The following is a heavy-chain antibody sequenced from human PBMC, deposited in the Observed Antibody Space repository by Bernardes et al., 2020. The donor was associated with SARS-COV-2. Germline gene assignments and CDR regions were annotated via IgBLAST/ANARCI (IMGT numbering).Heavy chain of an antibody. CDR2: IYHSGTT. V-gene: IGHV4-39*01. Sequence: ETLSLTCTVSGGAISRSIYYWGWIRQPPGKGLEWIGSIYHSGTTYYNPSLKSRVTISIDTSKKQFSLKLSSVTAADTAVYYCARGLDGGYDVDYWGQGTLVTVSS. CDR1: GGAISRSIYY. D-gene: IGHD5-12*01. CDR3: ARGLDGGYDVDY. J-gene: IGHJ4*01.